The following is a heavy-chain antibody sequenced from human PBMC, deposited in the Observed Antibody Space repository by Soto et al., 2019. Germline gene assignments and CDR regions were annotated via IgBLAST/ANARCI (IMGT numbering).Heavy chain of an antibody. CDR3: VKVMKWGGMTTIHYFDS. CDR2: ISSNSATI. D-gene: IGHD4-17*01. J-gene: IGHJ4*02. Sequence: EVQLVESGGGLVQPGRSLRLSCVASGFIADDYAMHWVRQAPGKGLEWVSGISSNSATINYADSVKGRFTISRDNAKNSLFLQMNSLRPEDTAFYYCVKVMKWGGMTTIHYFDSWGQGTLVTVSS. V-gene: IGHV3-9*02. CDR1: GFIADDYA.